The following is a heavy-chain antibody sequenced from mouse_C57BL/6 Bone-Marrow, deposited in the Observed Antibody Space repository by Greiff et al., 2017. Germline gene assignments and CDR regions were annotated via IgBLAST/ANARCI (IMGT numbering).Heavy chain of an antibody. Sequence: QVQLQQPGAELVKPGASVKMSCKASGYTFTSYWITWVKQRPGQGLEWIGDIYPGSGSTNYNEKFKSKATLTVDTSSSTAYMQLSSLTSEDSAVYYCARGGLRREGDYYAMDYWGQGTSVTVSS. J-gene: IGHJ4*01. D-gene: IGHD2-4*01. CDR1: GYTFTSYW. V-gene: IGHV1-55*01. CDR2: IYPGSGST. CDR3: ARGGLRREGDYYAMDY.